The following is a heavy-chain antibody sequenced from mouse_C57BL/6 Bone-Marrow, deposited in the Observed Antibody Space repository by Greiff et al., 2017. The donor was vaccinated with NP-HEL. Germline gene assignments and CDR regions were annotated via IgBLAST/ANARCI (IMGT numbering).Heavy chain of an antibody. V-gene: IGHV3-8*01. CDR1: GYSITSDY. CDR2: ISYSGST. CDR3: ARSDPLGPAWFAY. Sequence: EVQGVESGPGLAKPSQTLSLTCSVTGYSITSDYWNWIRKFPGNKLEYMGYISYSGSTYYNPSLKSRISITRDTSKNQYYLQLNSVTTEDTATYYCARSDPLGPAWFAYWGQGTLVTVSA. J-gene: IGHJ3*01. D-gene: IGHD4-1*01.